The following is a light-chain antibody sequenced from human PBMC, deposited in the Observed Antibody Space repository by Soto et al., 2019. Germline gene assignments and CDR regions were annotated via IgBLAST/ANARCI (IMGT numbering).Light chain of an antibody. CDR3: QEYYCNPYT. Sequence: DVVMTQSPDSLAVSLGERATINCKSSQSVLHSSNNKNYLAWYQQKPGQPPKLLIYWASTRESGVPDRFSGSGSGTDFTLTISSLKAEDLAVYYCQEYYCNPYTFGQGTKLEIK. CDR2: WAS. J-gene: IGKJ2*01. V-gene: IGKV4-1*01. CDR1: QSVLHSSNNKNY.